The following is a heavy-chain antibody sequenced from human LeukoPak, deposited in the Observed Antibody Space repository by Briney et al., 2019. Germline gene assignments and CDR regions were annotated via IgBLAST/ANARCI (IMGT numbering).Heavy chain of an antibody. CDR1: SGFITAYY. V-gene: IGHV4-59*01. CDR2: VYYSGST. J-gene: IGHJ4*02. CDR3: ATNTGTVFDY. Sequence: SETLSLTCSVSSGFITAYYWSWIRQPPGKGLEWIGYVYYSGSTEYNPSLRSRVTISLEMSTHQFSLNLTSVAAADTAVYYCATNTGTVFDYWGQGALVTVSS. D-gene: IGHD7-27*01.